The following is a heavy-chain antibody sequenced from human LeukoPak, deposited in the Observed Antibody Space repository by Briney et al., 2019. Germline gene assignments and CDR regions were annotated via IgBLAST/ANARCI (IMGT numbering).Heavy chain of an antibody. V-gene: IGHV3-30*02. CDR2: IRYDGSNK. Sequence: TGGSLRLSCAASGFTFSSYGMHWVRQAPGKGLEWVAFIRYDGSNKYYADSVKGRFTISRDNSKNTLYLQMNSLRAEDTAVYYCAKDQLRYCSSTSCYTYDYWGQGTLVTVSS. CDR1: GFTFSSYG. CDR3: AKDQLRYCSSTSCYTYDY. J-gene: IGHJ4*02. D-gene: IGHD2-2*02.